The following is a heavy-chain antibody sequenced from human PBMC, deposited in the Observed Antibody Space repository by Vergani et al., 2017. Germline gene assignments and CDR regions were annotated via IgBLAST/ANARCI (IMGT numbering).Heavy chain of an antibody. J-gene: IGHJ4*02. Sequence: QVQLQQWVAVLLKPSETLSLTCTVSGGSISSYYWSWIRQPPGKGLEWIGYIYYSGSTNYNPSLKSRVTISVDTSKNQFSLKLSSVTAADTAVYYCARVFGYSDYWGQGTLVTVSS. CDR3: ARVFGYSDY. CDR1: GGSISSYY. D-gene: IGHD5-18*01. CDR2: IYYSGST. V-gene: IGHV4-59*01.